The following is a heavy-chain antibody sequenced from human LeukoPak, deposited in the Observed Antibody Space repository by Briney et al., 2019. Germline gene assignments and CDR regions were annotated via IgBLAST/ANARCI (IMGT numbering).Heavy chain of an antibody. CDR1: GFRVSDYY. D-gene: IGHD6-19*01. CDR3: AKGSGSGWYGWFAP. J-gene: IGHJ5*02. Sequence: PGGSLRLSCAVSGFRVSDYYMSWVRQAPGKGLEWVSSIEASGGATYYADSVKGRFTISRDNSKNTFYLQMNSLRAEDTALYYCAKGSGSGWYGWFAPWGQGTLVTVSS. CDR2: IEASGGAT. V-gene: IGHV3-23*01.